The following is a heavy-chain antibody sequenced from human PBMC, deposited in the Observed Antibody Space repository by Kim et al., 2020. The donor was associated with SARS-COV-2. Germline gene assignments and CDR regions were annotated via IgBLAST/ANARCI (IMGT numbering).Heavy chain of an antibody. D-gene: IGHD1-7*01. Sequence: PVKGKFTISRDDSKNTLDLQMNSLKTEDTAVYYCTTDQSAYNWNYGASDYWGQGTLVTVSS. J-gene: IGHJ4*02. CDR3: TTDQSAYNWNYGASDY. V-gene: IGHV3-15*01.